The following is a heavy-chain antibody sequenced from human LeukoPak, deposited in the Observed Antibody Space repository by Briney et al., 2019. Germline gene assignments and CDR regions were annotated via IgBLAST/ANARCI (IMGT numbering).Heavy chain of an antibody. J-gene: IGHJ4*02. CDR1: GFTVSSNY. CDR2: IYSGGST. Sequence: GGSLRLSCAASGFTVSSNYMSRVRQAPGKGLEWVSVIYSGGSTYYADSVKGRFTISRDNSKNTLYLQMNSLRAEDTAVYYCARFYCGGDCYDYWGQGTLVTVSS. V-gene: IGHV3-53*01. CDR3: ARFYCGGDCYDY. D-gene: IGHD2-21*01.